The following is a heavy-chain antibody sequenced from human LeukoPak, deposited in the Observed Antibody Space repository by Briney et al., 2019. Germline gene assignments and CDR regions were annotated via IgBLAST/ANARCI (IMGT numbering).Heavy chain of an antibody. V-gene: IGHV3-43D*03. Sequence: GGSLRLSCAASGFTFSRYSMHWVRQAPGKGLEWVSLISWDGGSTYYADSVKGRFTISRDNSKNSLYLQMNSLRAEDTALYYCAKDTRPHYDFWSGYSYFDYWGQGTLVTVSS. CDR2: ISWDGGST. CDR3: AKDTRPHYDFWSGYSYFDY. CDR1: GFTFSRYS. J-gene: IGHJ4*02. D-gene: IGHD3-3*01.